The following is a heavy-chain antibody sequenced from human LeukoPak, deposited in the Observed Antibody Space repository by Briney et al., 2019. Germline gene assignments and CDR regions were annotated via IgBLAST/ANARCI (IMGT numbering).Heavy chain of an antibody. CDR2: TYYRSKWYN. Sequence: SQTLSLTCAISGDSVSSNSAAWNWIRQSPSRGLEWLGRTYYRSKWYNDYAVSVKSRITINPDTSKNQFSLRLNSVTPEDTAVYYCARDRSGWVAVAGTAHWYFDLWGRGTLVTVSS. CDR1: GDSVSSNSAA. V-gene: IGHV6-1*01. D-gene: IGHD6-19*01. CDR3: ARDRSGWVAVAGTAHWYFDL. J-gene: IGHJ2*01.